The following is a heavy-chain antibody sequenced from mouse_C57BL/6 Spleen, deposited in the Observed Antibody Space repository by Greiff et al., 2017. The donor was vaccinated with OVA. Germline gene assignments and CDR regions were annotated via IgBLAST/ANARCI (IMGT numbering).Heavy chain of an antibody. D-gene: IGHD1-1*01. CDR1: GYTFTSYW. Sequence: QVQLQQPGAELVKPGASVKMSCKASGYTFTSYWIPWVKQRPGQGLEWIGDIYPGSGSTNYTEKFKGKATLTVATSSTTAYMQLSSLTSEDSAVYACARLDYYGSSYGYWGQGTTLTVSS. CDR2: IYPGSGST. CDR3: ARLDYYGSSYGY. V-gene: IGHV1-55*01. J-gene: IGHJ2*01.